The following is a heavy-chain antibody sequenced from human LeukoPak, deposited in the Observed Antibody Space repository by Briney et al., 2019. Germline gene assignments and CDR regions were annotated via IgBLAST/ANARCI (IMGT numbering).Heavy chain of an antibody. CDR3: ARDSPEVGATNPFDY. CDR2: IYTSGST. J-gene: IGHJ4*02. D-gene: IGHD1-26*01. CDR1: GRSISSYY. V-gene: IGHV4-4*07. Sequence: SETLSLTCTVSGRSISSYYWSWIRQPAGKGLEWIGRIYTSGSTNYNPSLKSRVTMSVDTSKNQFSLKLSSVTAADTAVYYCARDSPEVGATNPFDYWGQGTLVTVSS.